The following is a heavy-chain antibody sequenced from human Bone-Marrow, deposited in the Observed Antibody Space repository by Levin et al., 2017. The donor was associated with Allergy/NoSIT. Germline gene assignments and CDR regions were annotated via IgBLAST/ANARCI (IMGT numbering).Heavy chain of an antibody. J-gene: IGHJ4*02. V-gene: IGHV4-59*01. CDR3: ARVRSGDYRVDFDY. CDR2: IYYSGST. D-gene: IGHD4-17*01. Sequence: SSETLSLTCTVSGGSISSYYWSWIRQPPGKGLEWIGYIYYSGSTNYNPSLKSRVTISVDTSKNQFSLKLSSVTAADTAVYYCARVRSGDYRVDFDYWGQGTLVTVSS. CDR1: GGSISSYY.